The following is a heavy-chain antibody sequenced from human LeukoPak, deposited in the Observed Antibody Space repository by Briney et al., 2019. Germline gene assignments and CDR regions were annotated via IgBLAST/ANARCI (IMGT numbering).Heavy chain of an antibody. CDR1: GYTLTELS. Sequence: ASVKVSCKVSGYTLTELSMHWVRQAPGKGLELMGGFDPEDGETIYAQKFQGRVTMTEDTSTDTAYMELSSLRSEDTAVYYCATGPYYDSSGYYSPPPDWGQGTLVTVSS. CDR3: ATGPYYDSSGYYSPPPD. D-gene: IGHD3-22*01. V-gene: IGHV1-24*01. J-gene: IGHJ4*02. CDR2: FDPEDGET.